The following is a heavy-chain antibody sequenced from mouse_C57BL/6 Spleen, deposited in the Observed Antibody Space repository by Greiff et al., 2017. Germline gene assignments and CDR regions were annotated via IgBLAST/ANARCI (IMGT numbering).Heavy chain of an antibody. J-gene: IGHJ3*01. CDR1: GYAFSSSW. CDR3: ARSGGTTVVAPAY. CDR2: IYPGDGDT. D-gene: IGHD1-1*01. Sequence: VQLQESGPELVKPGASVKISCKASGYAFSSSWMNWVKQRPGKGLEWIGRIYPGDGDTNYNGKFKGKATLTADKSSSTAYMQLSSLTSEDSAVYFCARSGGTTVVAPAYWGQGTLVTVSA. V-gene: IGHV1-82*01.